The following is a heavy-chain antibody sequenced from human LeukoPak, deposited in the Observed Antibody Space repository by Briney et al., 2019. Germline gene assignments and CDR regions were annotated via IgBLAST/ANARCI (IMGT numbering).Heavy chain of an antibody. CDR3: AKSINYYDSSGCDY. D-gene: IGHD3-22*01. CDR1: GFTFSSYA. V-gene: IGHV3-23*01. J-gene: IGHJ4*02. CDR2: ISGSGGDT. Sequence: GGSLRLSCAASGFTFSSYAMSWVRQAPGKGLEWGSGISGSGGDTYYADFVKGRFSISRDNSKNTVHLQMNSLRAEDTAVYYCAKSINYYDSSGCDYWGQGTLVTVSS.